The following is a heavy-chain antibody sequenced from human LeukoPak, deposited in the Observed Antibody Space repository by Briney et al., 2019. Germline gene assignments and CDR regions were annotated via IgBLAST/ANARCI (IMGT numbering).Heavy chain of an antibody. CDR1: GGSIIGGTYY. V-gene: IGHV4-39*01. CDR3: ARNHFLGGAFDL. Sequence: SETLSLTCAVSGGSIIGGTYYWAWIRQPPGKGLERVGSIFYTGHTFYNPSLKSRLSISLDTSKNQFSLKLNSVTAADTAVFYCARNHFLGGAFDLWGQGTVVTVSS. CDR2: IFYTGHT. D-gene: IGHD3-16*01. J-gene: IGHJ3*01.